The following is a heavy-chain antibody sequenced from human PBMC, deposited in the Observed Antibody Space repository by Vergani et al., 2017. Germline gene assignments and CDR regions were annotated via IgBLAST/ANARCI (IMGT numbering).Heavy chain of an antibody. V-gene: IGHV5-51*01. D-gene: IGHD2-2*01. CDR3: ARQKGYCSSTSCWYFDL. CDR1: GYSFTSYW. J-gene: IGHJ2*01. CDR2: IYPGDSDT. Sequence: EVQLVQSGAEVKKPGESLKISCKGSGYSFTSYWIGWVRQMPGKGLEWMGIIYPGDSDTRYSLSFQGQVTISADKSISTAYLQWSSLKASDTAMYYCARQKGYCSSTSCWYFDLWGRGTLVTVSS.